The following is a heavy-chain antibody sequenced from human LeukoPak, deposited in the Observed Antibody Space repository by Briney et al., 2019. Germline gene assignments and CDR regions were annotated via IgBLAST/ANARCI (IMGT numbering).Heavy chain of an antibody. CDR3: AKKPATIRFPFDI. Sequence: GGSLRLSCVGSGFSFSTYDMGWVRQTPGKGLEWVSAISTTGGYTEDADSVKGRFTISRDNSQNTLFLQMHSLRAEDTAVYYCAKKPATIRFPFDIWGQGTLVTVSP. D-gene: IGHD5-24*01. J-gene: IGHJ4*02. V-gene: IGHV3-23*01. CDR1: GFSFSTYD. CDR2: ISTTGGYT.